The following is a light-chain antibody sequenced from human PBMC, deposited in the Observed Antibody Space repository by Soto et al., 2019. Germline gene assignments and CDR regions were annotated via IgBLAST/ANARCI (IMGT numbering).Light chain of an antibody. J-gene: IGLJ1*01. V-gene: IGLV2-14*01. CDR2: DVD. CDR3: SSYTTNGTRYV. Sequence: QFVLTQPASVSGSPGQSITISCNGTSSDFGSYNYVSWYQQHPGKAPKLMIYDVDNRPSGVSNRFSGSKSGNTASLTISGLQAEDEADYYCSSYTTNGTRYVFGTGTKVTVL. CDR1: SSDFGSYNY.